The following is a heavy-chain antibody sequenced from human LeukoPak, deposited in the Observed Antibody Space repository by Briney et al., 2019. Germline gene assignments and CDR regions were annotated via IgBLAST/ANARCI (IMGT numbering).Heavy chain of an antibody. CDR2: ISAYNGNT. CDR1: GYTFTGYG. V-gene: IGHV1-18*01. CDR3: ARFIREGYDSSGYYPRGGTYYYYYYMDV. D-gene: IGHD3-22*01. Sequence: ASVKVSCKASGYTFTGYGISWVRQAPGQGLEWMGWISAYNGNTNYAQKLQGRVTMTTDTSTSTAYMELRSLRSDDTALYYCARFIREGYDSSGYYPRGGTYYYYYYMDVWGKGTTVTVSS. J-gene: IGHJ6*03.